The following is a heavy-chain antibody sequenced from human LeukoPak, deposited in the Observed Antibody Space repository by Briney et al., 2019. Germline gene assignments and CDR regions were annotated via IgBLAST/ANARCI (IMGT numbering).Heavy chain of an antibody. CDR1: DSISSYS. D-gene: IGHD3-10*01. J-gene: IGHJ5*02. Sequence: SETLSLTCTVSDSISSYSWSWIRQPPGKGLEWIGSFFYSGSTYYNPSLKSRVTTSVDTSKNQFSLKLSSVTAADTAVYYCARGAVYYYGSGSYFPWFDPWGQGTLVTVSS. CDR3: ARGAVYYYGSGSYFPWFDP. CDR2: FFYSGST. V-gene: IGHV4-39*07.